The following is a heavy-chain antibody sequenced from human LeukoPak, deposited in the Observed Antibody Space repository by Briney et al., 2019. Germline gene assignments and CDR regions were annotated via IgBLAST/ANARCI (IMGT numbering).Heavy chain of an antibody. D-gene: IGHD2-15*01. CDR3: ARGPGYCSDGSCYPWDYFDY. CDR1: GGTFSSYA. V-gene: IGHV1-69*13. J-gene: IGHJ4*02. CDR2: IIPIFGTA. Sequence: ASVKVSCKASGGTFSSYAISWVRQAPGQGLEWMGGIIPIFGTANYAQKFQGRVTITADESTSTAYMELSSLRSEDTAVYYCARGPGYCSDGSCYPWDYFDYWGQGTLVTVSS.